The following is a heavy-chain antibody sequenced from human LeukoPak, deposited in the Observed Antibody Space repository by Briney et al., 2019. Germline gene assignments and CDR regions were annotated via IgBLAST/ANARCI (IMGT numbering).Heavy chain of an antibody. Sequence: SETLSLTCAVYGGSFSGYYWSWIRQPPGKGLEWIGEINHSGSTNYNPSLKSRVNISVDTSKNQFSLKLSSVTAADTAVYYCARGPIGSYYYYGMDVWGQGTTVTVSS. CDR1: GGSFSGYY. CDR2: INHSGST. V-gene: IGHV4-34*01. J-gene: IGHJ6*02. CDR3: ARGPIGSYYYYGMDV. D-gene: IGHD3-10*01.